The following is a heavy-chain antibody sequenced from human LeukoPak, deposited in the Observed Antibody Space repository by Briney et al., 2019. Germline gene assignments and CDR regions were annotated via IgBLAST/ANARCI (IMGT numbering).Heavy chain of an antibody. Sequence: GGSLRLSCAASGFTFSSYAMHWVRQAPGKGLEWVAVISYDGSNKYYADSVKGRFTISRDNSKNTLYLQMNSLRAEDTAVYYCPLWLHDPGYYYYMDVWGKGTTVTVSS. CDR2: ISYDGSNK. D-gene: IGHD5-18*01. CDR3: PLWLHDPGYYYYMDV. CDR1: GFTFSSYA. J-gene: IGHJ6*03. V-gene: IGHV3-30-3*01.